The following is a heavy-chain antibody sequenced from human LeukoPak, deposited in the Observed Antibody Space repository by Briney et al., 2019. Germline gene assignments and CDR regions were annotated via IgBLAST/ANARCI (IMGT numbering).Heavy chain of an antibody. CDR1: GFTFSSYA. CDR2: IGGSGGTT. D-gene: IGHD4-23*01. V-gene: IGHV3-23*01. Sequence: GGSLRLSCAASGFTFSSYAMSWVRQAPGKGLEWVSGIGGSGGTTYYADSVKGRFTISRDNSKNTLYLQMNSLRAEDTAVYYCAKGRGATVVANFDYWGQGTLVTVSS. J-gene: IGHJ4*02. CDR3: AKGRGATVVANFDY.